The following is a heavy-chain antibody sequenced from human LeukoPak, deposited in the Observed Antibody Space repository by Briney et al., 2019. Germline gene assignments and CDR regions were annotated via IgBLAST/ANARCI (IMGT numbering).Heavy chain of an antibody. V-gene: IGHV4-39*07. CDR3: ARAPRPQSYGSSFDY. Sequence: SETLSLTCTVSGGSISSDNYYWGWIRQPPGKGLEWIGSIYHSGSTYYNPSLKSRVTISVDTSKNQFSLKLSSVTAADTAVYYCARAPRPQSYGSSFDYWGQGTLVTVSS. CDR2: IYHSGST. CDR1: GGSISSDNYY. D-gene: IGHD3-10*01. J-gene: IGHJ4*02.